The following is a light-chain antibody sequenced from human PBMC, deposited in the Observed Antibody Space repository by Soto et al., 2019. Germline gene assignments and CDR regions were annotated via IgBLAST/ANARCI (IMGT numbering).Light chain of an antibody. J-gene: IGKJ1*01. Sequence: FVLTQSPVTLSLSPGEGATLSCRASQSVGSTSLAWYQQKPGQAPRLLIYDTSSRATGIPARFSGSGSGTDFTLTISRLEPEDFVVYYCQQCGVSPWTFGQGTKVEI. CDR2: DTS. V-gene: IGKV3-20*01. CDR3: QQCGVSPWT. CDR1: QSVGSTS.